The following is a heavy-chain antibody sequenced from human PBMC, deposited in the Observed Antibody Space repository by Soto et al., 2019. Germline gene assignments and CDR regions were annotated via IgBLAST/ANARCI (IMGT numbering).Heavy chain of an antibody. D-gene: IGHD6-13*01. V-gene: IGHV4-59*12. J-gene: IGHJ5*02. CDR1: GGSISSYY. CDR2: IYYSGRS. Sequence: PSETLSLTCTVSGGSISSYYWSWIRQPPGKGLEWIGYIYYSGRSSYNPSLTSRVAMSVDKSKNQFSLKLISVTAADTAVYYCARTEVPESSSWHPCDPWGQGTLVTVSS. CDR3: ARTEVPESSSWHPCDP.